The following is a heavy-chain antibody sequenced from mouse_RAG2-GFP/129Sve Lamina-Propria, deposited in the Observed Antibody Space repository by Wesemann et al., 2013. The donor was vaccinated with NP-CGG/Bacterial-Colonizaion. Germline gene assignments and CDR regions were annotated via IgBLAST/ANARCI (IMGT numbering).Heavy chain of an antibody. Sequence: AASGFTFSSYGMSWVRQTPDKRLEWVATISSGGSYTYYPDSVKGRFTISRDNAKNTLYLQMSSLKSEDTAMYYCARHEVDDYDGDYYAMDYWGQGTSVTVSS. V-gene: IGHV5-6*01. CDR3: ARHEVDDYDGDYYAMDY. D-gene: IGHD2-4*01. CDR1: GFTFSSYG. CDR2: ISSGGSYT. J-gene: IGHJ4*01.